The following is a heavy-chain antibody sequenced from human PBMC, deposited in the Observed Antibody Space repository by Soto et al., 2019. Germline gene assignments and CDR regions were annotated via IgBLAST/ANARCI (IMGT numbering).Heavy chain of an antibody. V-gene: IGHV4-59*12. CDR2: IYYSGST. CDR1: GCSISSYY. CDR3: ARVNLLWFVEDY. D-gene: IGHD3-10*01. Sequence: SETLSLTCTVSGCSISSYYWSWIRQPPGKGLEWIGYIYYSGSTYYNPSLKSRVTLSVDSSKNQFSLKLSSVTAADTAVYYCARVNLLWFVEDYWGQGTLVTVSS. J-gene: IGHJ4*02.